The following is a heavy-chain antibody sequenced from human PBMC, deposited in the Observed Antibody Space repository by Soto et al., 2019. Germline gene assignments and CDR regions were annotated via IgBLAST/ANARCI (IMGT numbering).Heavy chain of an antibody. V-gene: IGHV1-69*01. D-gene: IGHD6-13*01. CDR2: IIPLFGTT. CDR1: GGTFSTSP. Sequence: QVQLVQYGAEVRMPGSSVNVSCKASGGTFSTSPINWLRQSPGQGLEWMGGIIPLFGTTNYAQKFKGRVTITADESTSTAYMERSSLRAEDAAVYYWARGATHGSRWYFWFDPWGQGNMVTVSS. CDR3: ARGATHGSRWYFWFDP. J-gene: IGHJ5*02.